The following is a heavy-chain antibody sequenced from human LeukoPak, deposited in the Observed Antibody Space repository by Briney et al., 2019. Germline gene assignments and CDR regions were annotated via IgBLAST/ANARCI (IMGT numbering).Heavy chain of an antibody. Sequence: SETLSLTCTVSGGPISSRIYSWVWIRQPPGKGLEWIGSIYYSGTTYYNPSLKSRVTMSIDTSKSRFSLKLTSVTAADTAVYYCARSPLLLYVTGLYYFDYWGQGILVTVSS. V-gene: IGHV4-39*02. J-gene: IGHJ4*02. D-gene: IGHD2-15*01. CDR3: ARSPLLLYVTGLYYFDY. CDR2: IYYSGTT. CDR1: GGPISSRIYS.